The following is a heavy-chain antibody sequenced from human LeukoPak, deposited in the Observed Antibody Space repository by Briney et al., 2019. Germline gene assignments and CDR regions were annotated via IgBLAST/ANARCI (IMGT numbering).Heavy chain of an antibody. CDR3: TTNPVGQLVPLRWY. CDR2: IKSKTDGGTT. Sequence: GGSLRLSCAASGFTFSNAWMSWVRQAPGKGLEWVGRIKSKTDGGTTDYAAPVKGRFTISRDDSKNTLYLQMNSLKTEDTAVYYCTTNPVGQLVPLRWYWGQGTLVTVSS. D-gene: IGHD6-6*01. CDR1: GFTFSNAW. V-gene: IGHV3-15*01. J-gene: IGHJ4*02.